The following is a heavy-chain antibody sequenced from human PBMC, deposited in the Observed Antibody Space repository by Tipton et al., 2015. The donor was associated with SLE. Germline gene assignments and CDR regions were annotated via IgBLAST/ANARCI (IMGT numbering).Heavy chain of an antibody. Sequence: TLSLTCTVSGGSISSHYWSWIRQPPGKGLEWIGYIYYSGSTNYNPSLKSRVTISVDTSKNQFSLKLSSVTAADTAVYYCARQGGEWLFYYYGMDVWGQGTTVTVSS. CDR2: IYYSGST. CDR3: ARQGGEWLFYYYGMDV. CDR1: GGSISSHY. D-gene: IGHD3-3*01. V-gene: IGHV4-59*08. J-gene: IGHJ6*02.